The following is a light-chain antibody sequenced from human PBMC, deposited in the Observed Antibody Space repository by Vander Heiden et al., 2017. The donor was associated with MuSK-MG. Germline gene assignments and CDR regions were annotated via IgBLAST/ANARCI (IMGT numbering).Light chain of an antibody. CDR2: EVS. CDR3: RRSIELPLT. J-gene: IGKJ4*01. V-gene: IGKV2D-29*01. CDR1: QSVLHSAGTTN. Sequence: ISMTHTPLSLSVTPGQPASISCKSSQSVLHSAGTTNLSWYLQKPGQPPQLLIYEVSHRNAGVPDRLSGRGSGTDFPLKISRVDAEDVGVYYCRRSIELPLTFGGGTKVEIK.